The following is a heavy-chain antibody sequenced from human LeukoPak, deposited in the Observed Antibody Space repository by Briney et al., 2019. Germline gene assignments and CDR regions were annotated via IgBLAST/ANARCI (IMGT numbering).Heavy chain of an antibody. D-gene: IGHD3-22*01. CDR2: IYHSGTT. CDR3: AREHYYDSFGY. CDR1: GDSISSKW. Sequence: ASGTLSLTCAVSGDSISSKWWSWVRQPPGKGLEWIGEIYHSGTTNYNPSLKSRVTISVDKSKNQFSLNLSSVTAADTAVYYCAREHYYDSFGYWGQGTLVTVSS. V-gene: IGHV4-4*02. J-gene: IGHJ4*02.